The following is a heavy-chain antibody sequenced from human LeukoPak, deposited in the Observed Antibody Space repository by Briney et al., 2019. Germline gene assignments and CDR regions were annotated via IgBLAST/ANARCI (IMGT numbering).Heavy chain of an antibody. CDR3: ARDYYDSSGYYLAAFDI. CDR1: GGSISSGGYC. CDR2: IYYSGST. J-gene: IGHJ3*02. D-gene: IGHD3-22*01. Sequence: SQTLSLTCTVSGGSISSGGYCWSWIRQHPGKGLEWIGYIYYSGSTYYNPSLKSRVTISVDTSKNQFPLMLSSVTAADTAVYYCARDYYDSSGYYLAAFDIWGQGTMVTVSS. V-gene: IGHV4-31*03.